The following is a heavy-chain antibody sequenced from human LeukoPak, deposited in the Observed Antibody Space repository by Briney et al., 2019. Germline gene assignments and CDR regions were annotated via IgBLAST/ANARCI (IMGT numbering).Heavy chain of an antibody. CDR3: ARGLTAARRYYFDY. V-gene: IGHV1-8*01. CDR1: GYTFTSYD. J-gene: IGHJ4*02. Sequence: GASVKVSCKASGYTFTSYDINWVRQATGQGLEWMGWMNPNGGNTGYAQKFQGRVTMTRNTSISTAYMELSSLRSEDTAVYYCARGLTAARRYYFDYWGQGTLVTVSS. CDR2: MNPNGGNT. D-gene: IGHD6-6*01.